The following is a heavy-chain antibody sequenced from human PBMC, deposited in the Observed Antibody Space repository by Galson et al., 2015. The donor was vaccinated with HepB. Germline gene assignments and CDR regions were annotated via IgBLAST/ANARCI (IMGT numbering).Heavy chain of an antibody. CDR3: ARMDCSGGSCYSFDP. CDR2: IDPSDSYT. J-gene: IGHJ5*02. V-gene: IGHV5-10-1*01. D-gene: IGHD2-15*01. Sequence: QSGAEVKKPGESLRISCKGSGYSFTSYWISWVRQMPGKGLEWMVRIDPSDSYTNYSPSFQGHVTISADKSITTAYLQWSSRKASDTAMYYCARMDCSGGSCYSFDPWGQGTLVTVSS. CDR1: GYSFTSYW.